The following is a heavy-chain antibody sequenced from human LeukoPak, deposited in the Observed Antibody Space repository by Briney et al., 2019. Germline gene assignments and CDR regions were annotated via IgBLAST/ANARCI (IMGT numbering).Heavy chain of an antibody. V-gene: IGHV5-51*01. CDR1: GYTFTNYY. Sequence: GESLKISCKVSGYTFTNYYIAWVRQMPGKGLEWMGIIYPGDSDTRYSPSFQGQVTISADKSISTAYLQWSSLKASDTAMYYCARDIGDTAMVTEFDYWGQGTLVTVSS. J-gene: IGHJ4*02. CDR2: IYPGDSDT. D-gene: IGHD5-18*01. CDR3: ARDIGDTAMVTEFDY.